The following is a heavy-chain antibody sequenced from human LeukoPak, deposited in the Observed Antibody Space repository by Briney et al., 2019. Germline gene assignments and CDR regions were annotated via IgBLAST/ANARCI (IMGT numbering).Heavy chain of an antibody. V-gene: IGHV4-4*02. D-gene: IGHD3-10*01. CDR2: IYHSGST. J-gene: IGHJ5*02. Sequence: SETLSLTCAVSGGSISSSNWWSWVRQPPGKGLEWIGEIYHSGSTNYNPSLKSRVTMSVGTSNNQFSLKLTSVTAADTAVYYCARSRQASGLLSSWGQGTPVVVSS. CDR1: GGSISSSNW. CDR3: ARSRQASGLLSS.